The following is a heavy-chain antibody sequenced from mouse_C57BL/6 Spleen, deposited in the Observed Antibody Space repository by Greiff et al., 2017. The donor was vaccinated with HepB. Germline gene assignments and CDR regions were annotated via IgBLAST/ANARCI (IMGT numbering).Heavy chain of an antibody. Sequence: EVQLQQSGPELVKPGASVKISCKASGYTFTDYYMNWVKQSHGKSLEWIGDINPNNGGTSYNQKFKGKATLTVDKSSSTAYLELRSLTSEDSAVYYCARWGLDSSGPAWFAYWGQGTLVTVSA. CDR3: ARWGLDSSGPAWFAY. V-gene: IGHV1-26*01. D-gene: IGHD3-2*02. CDR1: GYTFTDYY. CDR2: INPNNGGT. J-gene: IGHJ3*01.